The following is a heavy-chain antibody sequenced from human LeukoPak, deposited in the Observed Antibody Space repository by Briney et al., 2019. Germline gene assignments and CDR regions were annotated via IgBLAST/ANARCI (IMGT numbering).Heavy chain of an antibody. J-gene: IGHJ4*02. V-gene: IGHV4-34*01. CDR3: AGHVVTAIHPSDY. Sequence: SETLSLTCAVYGGSFSGYYWSWIRQPPGKGLEWIGEINHSGSTNYNPSLKSRVTISVDTSKNQFSLKLSSVTAADTAVYYCAGHVVTAIHPSDYWGQGTLVTVSS. CDR1: GGSFSGYY. CDR2: INHSGST. D-gene: IGHD2-21*02.